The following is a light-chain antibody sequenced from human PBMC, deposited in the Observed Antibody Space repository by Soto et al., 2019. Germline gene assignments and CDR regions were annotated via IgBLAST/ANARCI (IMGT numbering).Light chain of an antibody. Sequence: QSVLTQPPSVSAAPRQRVTIACSGSSSNIGNHAVNWYQHLPGKAPKLLIYYDDLLPSGVSDRFSGSKSGTSASLAISGLQSDDEADYYCAAWDDSLNGLVFGGGTKLTV. V-gene: IGLV1-36*01. J-gene: IGLJ2*01. CDR3: AAWDDSLNGLV. CDR2: YDD. CDR1: SSNIGNHA.